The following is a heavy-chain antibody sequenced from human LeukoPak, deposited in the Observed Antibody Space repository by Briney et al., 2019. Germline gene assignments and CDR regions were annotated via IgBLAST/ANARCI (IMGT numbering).Heavy chain of an antibody. D-gene: IGHD2-21*01. CDR2: ISSSSSYI. CDR1: GFTFSSYS. CDR3: ASGGDPNYYYYMDV. Sequence: GGSLRLSCAASGFTFSSYSMNWVRQAPGKGLEWVSSISSSSSYIYYADSVKGRFTISRDNAKNSLYLQMNRLRAEDTAVYYCASGGDPNYYYYMDVWGKGTTVTVSS. V-gene: IGHV3-21*01. J-gene: IGHJ6*03.